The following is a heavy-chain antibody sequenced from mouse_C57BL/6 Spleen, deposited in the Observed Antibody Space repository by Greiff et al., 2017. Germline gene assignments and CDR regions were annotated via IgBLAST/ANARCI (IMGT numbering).Heavy chain of an antibody. CDR3: ESRFGDYDASYAMDY. CDR2: IYPRSGNN. V-gene: IGHV1-81*01. CDR1: GYTFTSYG. Sequence: VQLQQSGAELARPGASVKLSCKASGYTFTSYGISWVKQRTGQGLEWIGEIYPRSGNNYYNEKFKGKATLTADKSSSTGYMELRSLTSEDSAVYFCESRFGDYDASYAMDYWGQGTSVTVSS. D-gene: IGHD2-4*01. J-gene: IGHJ4*01.